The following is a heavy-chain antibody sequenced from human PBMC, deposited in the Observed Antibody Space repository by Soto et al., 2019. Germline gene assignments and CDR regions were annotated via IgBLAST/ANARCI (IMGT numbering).Heavy chain of an antibody. J-gene: IGHJ6*02. CDR3: ASAGWRWQRHLGGYYYYGMDV. Sequence: PSETLSLTCAVYGGSFSGYYWSWIRQPPGKGLEWIGEINHSGSTNYNPSLKSRVTISVDTSKNQFSLKLSSVTAADTAVYYCASAGWRWQRHLGGYYYYGMDVRAQRTTVTVSS. V-gene: IGHV4-34*01. D-gene: IGHD2-21*01. CDR1: GGSFSGYY. CDR2: INHSGST.